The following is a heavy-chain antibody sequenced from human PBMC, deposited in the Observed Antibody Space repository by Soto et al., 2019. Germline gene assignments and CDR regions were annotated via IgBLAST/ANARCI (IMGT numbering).Heavy chain of an antibody. CDR3: ARESFNYYDSSGSNKGPIHYYYYGMDV. V-gene: IGHV3-48*02. J-gene: IGHJ6*02. Sequence: GGSLRLSCAASGFTFSSYSMNWVRQAPGKGLEWVSYISSSSSTIYYADSVKGRFTISRDNAKNSLYLQMNSLRDEDTAVYYCARESFNYYDSSGSNKGPIHYYYYGMDVWGQGTTVTVSS. CDR1: GFTFSSYS. D-gene: IGHD3-22*01. CDR2: ISSSSSTI.